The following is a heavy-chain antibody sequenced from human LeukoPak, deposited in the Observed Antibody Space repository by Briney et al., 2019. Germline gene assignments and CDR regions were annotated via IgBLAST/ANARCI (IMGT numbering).Heavy chain of an antibody. D-gene: IGHD6-19*01. V-gene: IGHV3-21*01. CDR1: GXTFSSYR. J-gene: IGHJ4*02. CDR2: ISSSSSYI. Sequence: KPGGSLRLSFAASGXTFSSYRMNWVRRAPGKGLEWVSSISSSSSYIYYADSVKGRFTISRDNAKNSLYLQMNSLRAEDTAVYYCAREGSGVAGHFDYWGQGTLVTVSS. CDR3: AREGSGVAGHFDY.